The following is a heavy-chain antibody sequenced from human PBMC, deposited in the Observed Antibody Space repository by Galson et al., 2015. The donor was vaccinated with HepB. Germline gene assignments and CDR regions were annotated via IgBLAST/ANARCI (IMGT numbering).Heavy chain of an antibody. CDR3: ARDGRELRFSGTWLDP. D-gene: IGHD3-10*01. V-gene: IGHV3-33*01. Sequence: SLRLSCAASGFTFSSYGFSSYGMHWVRQAPGKGLEWVAIIWYDASNRYYADSVKGRFTISRDDSKNTLYLQMNSLRAEDTAVYYCARDGRELRFSGTWLDPWGQGTLVTVSS. CDR1: GFTFSSYGFSSYG. J-gene: IGHJ5*02. CDR2: IWYDASNR.